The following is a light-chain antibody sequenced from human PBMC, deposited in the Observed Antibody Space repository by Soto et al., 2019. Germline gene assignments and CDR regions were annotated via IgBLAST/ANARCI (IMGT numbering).Light chain of an antibody. J-gene: IGKJ4*01. CDR1: QDIDKW. CDR3: QQGKDCPLT. Sequence: DIEMTQSPSSVSASVGARVTITCRASQDIDKWLTWYQQKPGLAPKLVIYTVSRLYGGGPSRFSGSGSGTYFTLTISNLQPEDVATYYCQQGKDCPLTFGGGTKVDI. V-gene: IGKV1-12*01. CDR2: TVS.